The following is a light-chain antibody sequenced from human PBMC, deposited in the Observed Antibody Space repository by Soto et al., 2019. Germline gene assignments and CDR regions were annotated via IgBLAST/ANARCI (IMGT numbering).Light chain of an antibody. CDR1: QRFSRTY. CDR2: DEX. CDR3: QQYNNWPPRT. Sequence: VLTQSAGTLSLSPGDSATLSCRASQRFSRTYLAGYLQNPVQSPRLLXXDEXTRATGIPARFSGSGSGTEFTLTLSSLQSEDFAVYYCQQYNNWPPRTVGQGTRLEIK. V-gene: IGKV3-15*01. J-gene: IGKJ5*01.